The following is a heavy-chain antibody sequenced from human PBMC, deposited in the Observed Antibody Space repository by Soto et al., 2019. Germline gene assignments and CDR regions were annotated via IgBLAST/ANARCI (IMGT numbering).Heavy chain of an antibody. V-gene: IGHV4-34*01. CDR2: INHSGST. Sequence: SETLSLTCAVYGGSFSGYYWSWIRQPPGKGLEWIGEINHSGSTNYNPSLKSRVTISVDTSKNQFSLKLSSVTAADTAVYYCARGLVSGYEEKLTFDYWGQGTLVTVSS. D-gene: IGHD5-12*01. CDR1: GGSFSGYY. CDR3: ARGLVSGYEEKLTFDY. J-gene: IGHJ4*02.